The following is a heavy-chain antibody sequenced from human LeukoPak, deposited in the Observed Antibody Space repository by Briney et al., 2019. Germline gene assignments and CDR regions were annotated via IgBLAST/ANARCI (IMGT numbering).Heavy chain of an antibody. Sequence: PGGSLRLSCAASGFTFSSYGMHWVRQAPGKGLEWVAFIRYDGSNKYYADSVKGRFTISRDNSKNTLYLQMNSLRAEDTAVYYCAKVAAVAVAYFDYWGQGTLVTVSS. CDR1: GFTFSSYG. J-gene: IGHJ4*02. D-gene: IGHD6-19*01. V-gene: IGHV3-30*02. CDR3: AKVAAVAVAYFDY. CDR2: IRYDGSNK.